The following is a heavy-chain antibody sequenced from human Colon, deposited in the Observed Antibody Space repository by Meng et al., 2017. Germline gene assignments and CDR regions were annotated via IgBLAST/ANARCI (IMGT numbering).Heavy chain of an antibody. D-gene: IGHD5-18*01. Sequence: GESLKISCTGFGYTFTSYWIGWVRQMPGKGLDWVGSIFPGDAETRYSSSFQGQVTISADKSITTAYLQWSSLRTSDRAMYYCSRRGYSYGAGAIDYWGQGTLVTVSS. CDR1: GYTFTSYW. V-gene: IGHV5-51*01. CDR2: IFPGDAET. J-gene: IGHJ4*02. CDR3: SRRGYSYGAGAIDY.